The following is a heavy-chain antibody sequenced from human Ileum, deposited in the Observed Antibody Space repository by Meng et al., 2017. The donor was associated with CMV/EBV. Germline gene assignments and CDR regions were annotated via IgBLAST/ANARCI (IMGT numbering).Heavy chain of an antibody. V-gene: IGHV6-1*01. CDR1: GDTVSSNSVV. J-gene: IGHJ4*02. D-gene: IGHD3-9*01. CDR3: ATDWDLNY. Sequence: EQLNQSGPGLLQPPQTSFLPCAVYGDTVSSNSVVCNWIRQSPSRGLEWLGRTFYKSTYYNDYAVSVKSRIIINADTSNNQLSLQLNSVTPDDTAVYYCATDWDLNYWGQGILVTVSS. CDR2: TFYKSTYYN.